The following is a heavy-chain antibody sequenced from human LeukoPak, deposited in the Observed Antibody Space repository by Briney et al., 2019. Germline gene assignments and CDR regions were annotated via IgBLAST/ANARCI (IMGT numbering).Heavy chain of an antibody. CDR2: INPNSGGT. V-gene: IGHV1-2*02. J-gene: IGHJ4*02. CDR3: ARVPGDDYHSDY. CDR1: GYTFTGYY. Sequence: ASVKVCCKASGYTFTGYYMHWVRQAHGPGVEWLGWINPNSGGTNYAQNLQGRVTMTRDTSIITGYMELSRLRSDDTAVYYCARVPGDDYHSDYWGQGTLVTVSS. D-gene: IGHD5-24*01.